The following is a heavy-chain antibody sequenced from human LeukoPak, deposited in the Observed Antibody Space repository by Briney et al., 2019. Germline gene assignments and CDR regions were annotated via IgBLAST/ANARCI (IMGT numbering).Heavy chain of an antibody. V-gene: IGHV4-30-2*01. CDR3: AREDIVVVPAAKAGWFDP. Sequence: PSETLSLTCTVSGGSISSGGYYWSWIRQPPGKGLEWIGYIYHSGSTYYNPSLKSRVTISVDRSKNQFSLKLSSVTAADTAVYYCAREDIVVVPAAKAGWFDPWGQGTLVTVSS. CDR1: GGSISSGGYY. D-gene: IGHD2-2*01. J-gene: IGHJ5*02. CDR2: IYHSGST.